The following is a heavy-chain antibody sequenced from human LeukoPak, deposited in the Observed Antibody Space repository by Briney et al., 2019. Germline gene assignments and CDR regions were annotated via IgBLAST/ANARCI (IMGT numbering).Heavy chain of an antibody. D-gene: IGHD3-22*01. CDR3: VTYYFDSSGPKKNY. V-gene: IGHV4-31*03. CDR1: GGSINSDGYY. Sequence: SETLSLTCTVSGGSINSDGYYWTWIRQHPGKGLEWIGYIYYSGTTNYNPSLKSRVTISVDTSKKQFSLKLSSVTAADTAVYYCVTYYFDSSGPKKNYWGQGTLVTVSS. CDR2: IYYSGTT. J-gene: IGHJ4*02.